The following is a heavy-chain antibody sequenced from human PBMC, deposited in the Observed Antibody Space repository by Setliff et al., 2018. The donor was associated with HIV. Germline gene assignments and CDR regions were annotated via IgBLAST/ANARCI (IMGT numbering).Heavy chain of an antibody. V-gene: IGHV3-11*04. D-gene: IGHD1-26*01. CDR3: VRDRMVGSTKYFDL. Sequence: PGGSLRLSCAASGFNFSDSFMTWMRQIPGRGLEWISYISNSGRTKHYADSVKGRFIVSRDNANNSLYLQMNSLRVEETAVYFCVRDRMVGSTKYFDLWGRGTLVTVSS. CDR2: ISNSGRTK. CDR1: GFNFSDSF. J-gene: IGHJ2*01.